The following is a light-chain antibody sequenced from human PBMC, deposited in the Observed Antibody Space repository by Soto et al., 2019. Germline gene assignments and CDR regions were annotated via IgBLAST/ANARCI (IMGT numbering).Light chain of an antibody. Sequence: DLQMAQSRSSVSASXXDRVXITRQASQSIRRSVNWYQQKPGQAPQXXIASASSLHRGVPSSFSGSGAGTEFTLTINSLQPEDLATYSCRHLPRDPTTFGQGTRLEIK. CDR1: QSIRRS. J-gene: IGKJ5*01. CDR2: SAS. V-gene: IGKV1-39*01. CDR3: RHLPRDPTT.